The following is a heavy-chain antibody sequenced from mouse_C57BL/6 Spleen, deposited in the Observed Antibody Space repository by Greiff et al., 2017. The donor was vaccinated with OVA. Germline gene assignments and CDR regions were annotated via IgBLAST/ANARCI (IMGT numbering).Heavy chain of an antibody. CDR1: GFTFSSYG. CDR2: ISSGGSYT. V-gene: IGHV5-6*01. J-gene: IGHJ1*03. D-gene: IGHD3-2*02. Sequence: EVQLVESGGDLVKPGGSLKLSCAASGFTFSSYGMSWVRQTPDKRLEWVATISSGGSYTYYPDSVKGRFTISRDNAKNTLYLQMSSLKSEDTAMYYCARHEGQLRPYFDVWGTGTTVTVSS. CDR3: ARHEGQLRPYFDV.